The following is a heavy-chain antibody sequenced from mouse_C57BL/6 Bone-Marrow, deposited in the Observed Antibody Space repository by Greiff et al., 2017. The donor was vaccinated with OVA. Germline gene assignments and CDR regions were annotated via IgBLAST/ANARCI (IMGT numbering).Heavy chain of an antibody. CDR1: GYTFTDYY. J-gene: IGHJ4*01. Sequence: EVQLQQSGPVLVKPGASVKMSCKASGYTFTDYYMNWVKQSHGKSLEWIGVINPYNGGTSYNQKFKGKATLTVDKSSSTAYMELNSLTSEDSAVYYCARRGPAFITTDYAMDYWGQGTSVTVSS. CDR3: ARRGPAFITTDYAMDY. CDR2: INPYNGGT. V-gene: IGHV1-19*01. D-gene: IGHD1-1*01.